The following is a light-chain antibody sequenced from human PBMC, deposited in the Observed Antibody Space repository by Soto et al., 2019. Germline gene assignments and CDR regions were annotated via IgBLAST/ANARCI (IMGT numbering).Light chain of an antibody. CDR1: KLGNNY. Sequence: SYERTQPPSVSVSPGHTASISCSGDKLGNNYVCWYQQKPGQSPVLVIFEDNKRPSGIPERFSGSNSGNTATLTIGGTQAMDEADYYCQAWDSSGAAVFGTGTKVTVL. J-gene: IGLJ1*01. CDR2: EDN. CDR3: QAWDSSGAAV. V-gene: IGLV3-1*01.